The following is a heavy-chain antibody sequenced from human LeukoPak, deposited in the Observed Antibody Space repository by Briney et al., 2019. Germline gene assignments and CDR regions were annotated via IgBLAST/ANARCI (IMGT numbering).Heavy chain of an antibody. CDR2: TYYSGST. CDR3: AGGGVLDWYFDL. Sequence: PSETLSLTCTVSGGSISSYYWSWIRQPPGKGLEWIGYTYYSGSTNYNPSLKSRVTISVDTSKNQFSLKLSSVTAADTAVYYCAGGGVLDWYFDLWGRGTLVTVSS. D-gene: IGHD3-16*01. V-gene: IGHV4-59*08. J-gene: IGHJ2*01. CDR1: GGSISSYY.